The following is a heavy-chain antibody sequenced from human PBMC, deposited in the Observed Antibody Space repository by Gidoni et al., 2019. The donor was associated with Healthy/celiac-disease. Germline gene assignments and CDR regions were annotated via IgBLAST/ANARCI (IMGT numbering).Heavy chain of an antibody. V-gene: IGHV3-21*01. CDR2: ISSSSSYI. CDR3: ALFHYGDYDRYYYGMDV. CDR1: GFTFSSYS. D-gene: IGHD4-17*01. J-gene: IGHJ6*02. Sequence: EVQLVESGGGLVKPGGSLRLSCAASGFTFSSYSMNWVRQAPGKGLEWVSSISSSSSYIYYADSVKGRFTISRDNAKNSLYLQMNSLRAEDTAVYYCALFHYGDYDRYYYGMDVWGQGTTVTVSS.